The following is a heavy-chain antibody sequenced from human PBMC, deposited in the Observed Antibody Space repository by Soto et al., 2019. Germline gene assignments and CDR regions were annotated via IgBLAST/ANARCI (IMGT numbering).Heavy chain of an antibody. CDR3: AKDQSMSTYCSNGVCYNNLND. Sequence: GGSLRLSCAASGFTFSNYAINWVRQAPGKGLEWVSVISGSGGTTNYAESVKGRFTISRDNSKNTLYLQMNSLRAEDTAVYYCAKDQSMSTYCSNGVCYNNLNDWGQGTLVTVSS. D-gene: IGHD2-8*01. CDR2: ISGSGGTT. V-gene: IGHV3-23*01. J-gene: IGHJ4*02. CDR1: GFTFSNYA.